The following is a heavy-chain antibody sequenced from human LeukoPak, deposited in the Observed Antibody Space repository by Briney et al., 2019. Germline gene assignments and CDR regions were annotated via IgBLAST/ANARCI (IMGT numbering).Heavy chain of an antibody. J-gene: IGHJ4*02. CDR2: ISSNGGST. D-gene: IGHD3-9*01. CDR1: GFTFSSYA. CDR3: ARGRYDILTGYYPFAPYYFDY. V-gene: IGHV3-64*01. Sequence: PGGSLRLSCAASGFTFSSYAMHWVRQAPGKGLEYVSAISSNGGSTYYANSVKGRFTISRDNSKNTLYLQMGSLRAEDMAVCYCARGRYDILTGYYPFAPYYFDYWGQGTLVTVPS.